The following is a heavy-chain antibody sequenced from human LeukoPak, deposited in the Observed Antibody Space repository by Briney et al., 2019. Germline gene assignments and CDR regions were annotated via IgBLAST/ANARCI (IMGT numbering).Heavy chain of an antibody. Sequence: NSSETLSLTCTVSGGSISSGDYYWSWIRQPPGKGLEWIGYIYYSGSTYYNPSLKSRVTISVDTSKNQFSLKLSSVTAADTAVYYCARGVPSTVTVYCYYYGMDVWGQGTTVTVSS. V-gene: IGHV4-30-4*01. CDR1: GGSISSGDYY. CDR3: ARGVPSTVTVYCYYYGMDV. CDR2: IYYSGST. J-gene: IGHJ6*02. D-gene: IGHD4-17*01.